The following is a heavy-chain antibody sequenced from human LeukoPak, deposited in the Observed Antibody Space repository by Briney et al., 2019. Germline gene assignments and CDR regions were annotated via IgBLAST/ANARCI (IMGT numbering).Heavy chain of an antibody. Sequence: GRSLRLSCAASGFTLSNYAMHWVRQAPGKGLEWVAIMTYDGSNKDYADVVKGRFTISRDNSKNTLYLQMNSLRAEDTALYYCARDGYFGSDSVTGAGALGDYYMDVWGKGTTVTVSS. J-gene: IGHJ6*03. D-gene: IGHD3-9*01. CDR1: GFTLSNYA. CDR2: MTYDGSNK. V-gene: IGHV3-30*04. CDR3: ARDGYFGSDSVTGAGALGDYYMDV.